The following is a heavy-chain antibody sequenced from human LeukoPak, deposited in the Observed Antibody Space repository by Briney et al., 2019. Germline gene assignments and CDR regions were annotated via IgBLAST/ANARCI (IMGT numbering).Heavy chain of an antibody. CDR1: GGSISSYY. CDR2: IYYSGST. D-gene: IGHD5-24*01. CDR3: ARGSGDGYNFVY. Sequence: PSETLSLTCTVSGGSISSYYWSWIRQPPGKGLEWIGYIYYSGSTNYNPSLKSRVTISVDTSKNQFSLKPSSVTAADTAVYYCARGSGDGYNFVYWGQGTLVTVSS. J-gene: IGHJ4*02. V-gene: IGHV4-59*01.